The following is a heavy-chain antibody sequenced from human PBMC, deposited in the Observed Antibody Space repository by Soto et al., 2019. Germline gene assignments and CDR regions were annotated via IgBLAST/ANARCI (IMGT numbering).Heavy chain of an antibody. D-gene: IGHD2-2*01. J-gene: IGHJ4*02. V-gene: IGHV3-21*01. CDR3: ARGPKVVPAAMYYFDY. CDR1: GFTFSSYS. Sequence: EVQLVESGGGLVKPGGSLRLSCAASGFTFSSYSMNWVRQAPGKGLEWVSSISSSSSYIYYADSVKGRFTISRDNAKNSLYLQMNSLRAEDTAVYYCARGPKVVPAAMYYFDYWGQGTLVTVSS. CDR2: ISSSSSYI.